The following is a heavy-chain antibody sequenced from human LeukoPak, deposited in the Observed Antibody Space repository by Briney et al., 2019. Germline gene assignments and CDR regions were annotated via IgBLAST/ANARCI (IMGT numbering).Heavy chain of an antibody. CDR1: VGTFSSYA. Sequence: SVKVSCKASVGTFSSYAISWVRQAPGQGLEWMGGIIPIFGTANYAQKFQGRVTITTDESTSTAYIELSSLRSEDPAVYYCARSYTAMASFYYYYGMDVWGKGTTVTVSS. D-gene: IGHD5-18*01. CDR3: ARSYTAMASFYYYYGMDV. V-gene: IGHV1-69*05. CDR2: IIPIFGTA. J-gene: IGHJ6*04.